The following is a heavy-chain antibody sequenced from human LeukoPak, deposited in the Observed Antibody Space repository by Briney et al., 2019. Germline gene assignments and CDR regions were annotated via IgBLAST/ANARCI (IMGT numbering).Heavy chain of an antibody. D-gene: IGHD1-26*01. CDR1: GDSINSGNSH. V-gene: IGHV4-39*01. CDR2: IYYSGST. J-gene: IGHJ4*02. CDR3: ARHSGSYLFTTLFDY. Sequence: SETLSLTCTVSGDSINSGNSHWTWIRQPPGKGLEWIGSIYYSGSTYYNPSLKSRVTISVDTSKNQFSLKLSSVTAADTAVYYCARHSGSYLFTTLFDYWGQGTLVTVSS.